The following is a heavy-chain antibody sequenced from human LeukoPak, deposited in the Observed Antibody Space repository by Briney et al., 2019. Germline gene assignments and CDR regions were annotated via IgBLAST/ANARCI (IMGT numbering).Heavy chain of an antibody. D-gene: IGHD5-18*01. CDR3: AKGSWIQLWSELEFDP. Sequence: GGSLRLSCAASGFTVSSNYMSWVRQAPGKGLEWVAFIRYDGSNKYYADSVKGRFTISRDNSKNTLYLQMNSLRAEDTAVYYCAKGSWIQLWSELEFDPWGQGTLVTVSS. J-gene: IGHJ5*02. CDR1: GFTVSSNY. CDR2: IRYDGSNK. V-gene: IGHV3-30*02.